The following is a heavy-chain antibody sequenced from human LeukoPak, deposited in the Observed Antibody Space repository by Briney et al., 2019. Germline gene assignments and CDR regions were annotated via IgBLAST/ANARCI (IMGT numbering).Heavy chain of an antibody. Sequence: PGGSLRLSCAASGFTVSSNYMSWVRQAAGKGLEWVSAIYSGGTTYYADSVKGRFTISRDNTKNTLYLQMNSLRAEDTAVYYCARDQHFDYWGQGTLVTVSS. D-gene: IGHD2-21*01. CDR3: ARDQHFDY. CDR1: GFTVSSNY. J-gene: IGHJ4*02. V-gene: IGHV3-53*01. CDR2: IYSGGTT.